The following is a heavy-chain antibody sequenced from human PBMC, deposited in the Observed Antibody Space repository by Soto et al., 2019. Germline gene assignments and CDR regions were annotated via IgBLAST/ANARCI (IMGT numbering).Heavy chain of an antibody. Sequence: QVQLVQSGAEVKKPGASVKVSCKASGYTFTSYYMHWVRQAPGQGLEWMGIINPSGGSTSYAQKVPDRVTMTRDTATSTLYVELSSLRSEDTAVYYCARVPGYEFWGGYYDYFDYWGQGTLVTVSS. J-gene: IGHJ4*02. V-gene: IGHV1-46*03. CDR1: GYTFTSYY. CDR2: INPSGGST. D-gene: IGHD3-3*01. CDR3: ARVPGYEFWGGYYDYFDY.